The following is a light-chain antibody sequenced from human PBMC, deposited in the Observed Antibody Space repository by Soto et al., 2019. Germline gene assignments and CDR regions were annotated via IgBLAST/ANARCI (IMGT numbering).Light chain of an antibody. CDR1: QSVTAN. Sequence: EIVMTQSPATLSGSLGDTVTLSCKAIQSVTANLDWYQHKPGQPPRLLVSGASTRATGVPARFSGSGSDTVFSISISSLQSEDSEVYFCQQYKNWPFTFGQGTRLEIK. V-gene: IGKV3-15*01. CDR2: GAS. CDR3: QQYKNWPFT. J-gene: IGKJ5*01.